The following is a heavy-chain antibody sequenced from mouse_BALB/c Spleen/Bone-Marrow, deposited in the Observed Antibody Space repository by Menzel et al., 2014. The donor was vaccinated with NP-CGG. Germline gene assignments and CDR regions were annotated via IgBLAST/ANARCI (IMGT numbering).Heavy chain of an antibody. CDR2: IRNGGSYT. CDR1: GFTFSSYA. J-gene: IGHJ4*01. Sequence: EVMLVESGGGLVKPGGSLKLSCAASGFTFSSYAMSWVQQTPEKRMGWVATIRNGGSYTYYPDSVKGRFTISRDNAKNTLYLQMSSLRSEDTAMYYCARHDGYYAMDYWGQGTSVTVSS. D-gene: IGHD2-3*01. CDR3: ARHDGYYAMDY. V-gene: IGHV5-9-1*01.